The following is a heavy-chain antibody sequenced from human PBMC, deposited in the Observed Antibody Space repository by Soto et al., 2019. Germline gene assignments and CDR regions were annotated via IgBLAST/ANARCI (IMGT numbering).Heavy chain of an antibody. V-gene: IGHV1-2*02. CDR3: ARVKYGNLRPPTSLFDP. Sequence: AASVKVSCKASGYTFTAYYIHWVPQAPGQGPEWMAWINPDSGATYSAPKFQGRVTVTSDTSINTSSMELSSLRSDDTAVYYCARVKYGNLRPPTSLFDPWGQGTLVTVSS. CDR1: GYTFTAYY. CDR2: INPDSGAT. D-gene: IGHD3-10*01. J-gene: IGHJ5*02.